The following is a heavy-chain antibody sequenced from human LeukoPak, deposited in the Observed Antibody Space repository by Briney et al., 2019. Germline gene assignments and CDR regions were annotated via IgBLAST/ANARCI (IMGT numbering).Heavy chain of an antibody. D-gene: IGHD6-13*01. V-gene: IGHV3-11*04. CDR2: ISSSGSAI. J-gene: IGHJ4*02. CDR3: ARDWGRGLSSWYLDY. CDR1: GFTFSDYY. Sequence: PGGSLRLSCAASGFTFSDYYMSWIRQAPGKGLEWVSYISSSGSAIYYADSVKGRFTISRDNSKNTLYLQMNSLRAEDTAVYYCARDWGRGLSSWYLDYWGQGTLVTVSS.